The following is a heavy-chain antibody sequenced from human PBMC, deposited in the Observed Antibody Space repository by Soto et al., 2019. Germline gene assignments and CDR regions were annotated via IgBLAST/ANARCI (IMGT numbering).Heavy chain of an antibody. J-gene: IGHJ5*02. Sequence: QVQLQESGPGLVKPSETLSLTCTVSGGSVSSGSYYWSWIRQPPGKGLEWIGYIYYSGSTNYNPSLKSRVTISVDTSKNQFSLKLSSVTAADTAVYYCARHMTTVTRDNWFYPWGQRTLVTVSS. D-gene: IGHD4-17*01. CDR3: ARHMTTVTRDNWFYP. CDR1: GGSVSSGSYY. CDR2: IYYSGST. V-gene: IGHV4-61*01.